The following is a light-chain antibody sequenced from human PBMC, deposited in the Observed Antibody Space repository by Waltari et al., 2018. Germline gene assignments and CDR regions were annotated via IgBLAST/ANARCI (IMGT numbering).Light chain of an antibody. CDR2: GAS. V-gene: IGKV3-20*01. CDR3: EHDVRIPGT. J-gene: IGKJ1*01. Sequence: EIVLTQSPGTLSLSPGERATLSCRASQSVRGSLAWSQQKAGQAPRLLIYGASSRATGIPERFSGSGSGTDCSLTISRLEPEDVAVYDCEHDVRIPGTFGQGTKVESK. CDR1: QSVRGS.